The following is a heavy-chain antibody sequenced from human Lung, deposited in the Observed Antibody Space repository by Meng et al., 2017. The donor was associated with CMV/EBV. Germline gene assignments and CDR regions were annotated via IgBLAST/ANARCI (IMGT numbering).Heavy chain of an antibody. CDR3: ARDHYSSGWYPFFDS. Sequence: GGSXRLXCAAYGFTFSDHAMSWVRQAPGKGLEWDADISGSGRNTYYADSVKGRFTISRDNSKNTLYLQMNSLRAEDTAVYYCARDHYSSGWYPFFDSWGQGXRVTVSS. CDR1: GFTFSDHA. CDR2: ISGSGRNT. V-gene: IGHV3-23*01. J-gene: IGHJ4*02. D-gene: IGHD6-13*01.